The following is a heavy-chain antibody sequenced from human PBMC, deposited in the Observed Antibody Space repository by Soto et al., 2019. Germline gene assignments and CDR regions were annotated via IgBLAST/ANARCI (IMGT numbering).Heavy chain of an antibody. D-gene: IGHD3-16*01. CDR1: GFTVSSNY. CDR3: ARVKEVGGYYCSGIDV. CDR2: IYSGGST. J-gene: IGHJ6*02. Sequence: GGSLRLSCAASGFTVSSNYMSWVRQAPGKGLEWVSVIYSGGSTYYADSVKGRFTISRDNSKNTLYLQMNSLRAEDTAVYYCARVKEVGGYYCSGIDVWGQGTTVTVSS. V-gene: IGHV3-53*01.